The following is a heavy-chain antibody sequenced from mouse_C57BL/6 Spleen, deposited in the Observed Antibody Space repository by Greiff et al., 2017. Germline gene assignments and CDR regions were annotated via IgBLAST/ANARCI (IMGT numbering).Heavy chain of an antibody. J-gene: IGHJ4*01. CDR3: ARGDYGSSYGYAMDY. CDR2: IYPRDGST. Sequence: VHLVESGPELVKPGASVKLSCKASGYTFTSYDINWVKPRPGQGLEWIGWIYPRDGSTKYNEKFKGKATLTVDTSTSTAYMELHSLTSEDSAVYFCARGDYGSSYGYAMDYWGQGTSVTVSS. D-gene: IGHD1-1*01. CDR1: GYTFTSYD. V-gene: IGHV1-85*01.